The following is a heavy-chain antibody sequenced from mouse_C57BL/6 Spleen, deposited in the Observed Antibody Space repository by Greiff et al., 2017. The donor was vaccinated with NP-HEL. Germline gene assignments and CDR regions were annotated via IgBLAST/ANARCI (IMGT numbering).Heavy chain of an antibody. D-gene: IGHD1-1*01. CDR3: ARWGEYYGSSYPYYYARDY. J-gene: IGHJ4*01. Sequence: EVQLQQSGPELVKPGASVKMSCKASGYTFTDYNMHWVKQSHGKSLEWLGYINPNNGGTSYNQKFKGKATLTVNKSSSTAYMELRSLTSEDSAVYYCARWGEYYGSSYPYYYARDYWGQGTSVTVSS. CDR2: INPNNGGT. V-gene: IGHV1-22*01. CDR1: GYTFTDYN.